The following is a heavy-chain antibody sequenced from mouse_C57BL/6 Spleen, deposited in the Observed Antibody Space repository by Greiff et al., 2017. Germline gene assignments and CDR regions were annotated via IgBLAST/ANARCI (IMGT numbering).Heavy chain of an antibody. CDR3: ARDYGSTYYYAMDY. V-gene: IGHV1-72*01. Sequence: VKLVESGAELVKPGASVKLSCKASGYTFTSYWMHWVKQRPGRGLEWIGRIDPNSGGTKYNEKFKSKATLTVDKPSSTAYMQLSSLTSEDSAVYYCARDYGSTYYYAMDYWGQGTSVTGAS. CDR1: GYTFTSYW. D-gene: IGHD1-1*01. J-gene: IGHJ4*01. CDR2: IDPNSGGT.